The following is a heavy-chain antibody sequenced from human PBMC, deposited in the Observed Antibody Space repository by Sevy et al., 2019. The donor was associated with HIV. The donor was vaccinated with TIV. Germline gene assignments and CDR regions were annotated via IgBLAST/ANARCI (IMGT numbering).Heavy chain of an antibody. CDR3: AKEGGGYYYDSSGLFDY. V-gene: IGHV3-23*01. J-gene: IGHJ4*02. D-gene: IGHD3-22*01. CDR2: ISGSGYLT. CDR1: GFTFSSYA. Sequence: GSLRLSCAASGFTFSSYAMSWVRQAPGKGLEWVSAISGSGYLTYYTDSVKGRFTISRDNSKNTLYLQMNSLRAEDKAVYYCAKEGGGYYYDSSGLFDYWGQGTLVTVSS.